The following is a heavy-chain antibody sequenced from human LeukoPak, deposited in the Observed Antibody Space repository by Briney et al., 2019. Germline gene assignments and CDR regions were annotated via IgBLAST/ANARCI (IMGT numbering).Heavy chain of an antibody. CDR1: GGTFSSYA. Sequence: GSSVKISCKASGGTFSSYAISCVRQAPGQGLEWMGGIIPIFGTANYAQKFQGRVTITPDESTSTAYMELSSLRSEDTAVYYCARCYQLLHTGFDPWGQGTLVTVSS. J-gene: IGHJ5*02. V-gene: IGHV1-69*01. CDR3: ARCYQLLHTGFDP. D-gene: IGHD2-2*01. CDR2: IIPIFGTA.